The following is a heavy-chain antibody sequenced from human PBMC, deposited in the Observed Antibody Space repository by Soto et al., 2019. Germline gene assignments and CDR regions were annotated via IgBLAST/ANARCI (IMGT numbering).Heavy chain of an antibody. V-gene: IGHV1-3*01. CDR2: INAGNGNT. J-gene: IGHJ4*02. Sequence: ASVKVSCKASGHTFTSYAMHWVRQAPGQRLEWMGWINAGNGNTKYSQKFPGRVTITTDTSASTASMDLSRPRSEDTAVYYCGSGPCGVDGTGEYWGQGAVVRVSS. D-gene: IGHD2-21*02. CDR3: GSGPCGVDGTGEY. CDR1: GHTFTSYA.